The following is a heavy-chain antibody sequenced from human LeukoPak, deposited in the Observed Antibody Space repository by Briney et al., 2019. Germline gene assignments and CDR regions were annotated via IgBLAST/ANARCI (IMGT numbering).Heavy chain of an antibody. D-gene: IGHD2-15*01. CDR3: AKVRGPILGYFDF. J-gene: IGHJ4*02. V-gene: IGHV3-30*18. CDR2: ISYDGNDK. CDR1: GFTFSSYG. Sequence: PGGSLRLSCAASGFTFSSYGMHWVRQAPGKGLEWVAGISYDGNDKYYADSVKGRFTISRDNSMSALFLQMNSPTSDDTAVYYCAKVRGPILGYFDFWGQGTLVIVSS.